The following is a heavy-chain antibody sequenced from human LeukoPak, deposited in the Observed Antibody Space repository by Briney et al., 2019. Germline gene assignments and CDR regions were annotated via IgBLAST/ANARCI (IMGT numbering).Heavy chain of an antibody. D-gene: IGHD2-2*02. V-gene: IGHV1-69*04. J-gene: IGHJ6*02. Sequence: SVKVSCKASGGTFSSYAISWVRQAPGQGLEWMGRIIPILGIANYAQKFQGRVTITADNSTSTAYMELSSLRSEDTAVYYCAIFRGSAVVPAAIEYYYYYYGMDVWGQGTTVTVSS. CDR3: AIFRGSAVVPAAIEYYYYYYGMDV. CDR1: GGTFSSYA. CDR2: IIPILGIA.